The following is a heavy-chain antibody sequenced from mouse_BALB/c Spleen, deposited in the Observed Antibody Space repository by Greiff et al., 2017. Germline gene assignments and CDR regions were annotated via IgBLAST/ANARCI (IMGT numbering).Heavy chain of an antibody. CDR3: ARRGLSYFDY. Sequence: QVQLKQSGAELVRPGTSVKVSCKASGYAFTNYLIEWVKQRPGQGLEWIGVINPGSGGTNYNEKFKGKATLTADKSSSTAYMQLSSLTSDDSAVYFCARRGLSYFDYWGQGTTLTVSS. J-gene: IGHJ2*01. CDR1: GYAFTNYL. D-gene: IGHD3-3*01. CDR2: INPGSGGT. V-gene: IGHV1-54*03.